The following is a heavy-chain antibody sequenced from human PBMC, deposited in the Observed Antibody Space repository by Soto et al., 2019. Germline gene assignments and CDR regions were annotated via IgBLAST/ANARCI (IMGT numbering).Heavy chain of an antibody. CDR2: IYYSGST. CDR3: ARDRRRYYGSGSSYYYYGMDV. CDR1: GGSISSYY. Sequence: SETLSLTCTVSGGSISSYYWSWIRQPPGKGLEWIGYIYYSGSTNYNPSLKSRVTISVDTSKNQFSLKLSSVTAADTAVYYCARDRRRYYGSGSSYYYYGMDVWGQGTTVTVSS. J-gene: IGHJ6*02. V-gene: IGHV4-59*01. D-gene: IGHD3-10*01.